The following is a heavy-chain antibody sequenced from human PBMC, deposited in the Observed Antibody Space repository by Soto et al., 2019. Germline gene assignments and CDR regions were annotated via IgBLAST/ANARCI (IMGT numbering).Heavy chain of an antibody. CDR2: TRNKANSYTT. D-gene: IGHD2-15*01. J-gene: IGHJ4*02. Sequence: EVQLVESGGGLVQPGGSLRLSCAASGFTFSDHYIDWVRQAPGKGLEWVGRTRNKANSYTTSYAASVKGRFSISRDDSEDSVYLQMNSLKTEDTAVYYCLRVNSGDCSAGYWYNPDHWGQGTLVTVSS. V-gene: IGHV3-72*01. CDR3: LRVNSGDCSAGYWYNPDH. CDR1: GFTFSDHY.